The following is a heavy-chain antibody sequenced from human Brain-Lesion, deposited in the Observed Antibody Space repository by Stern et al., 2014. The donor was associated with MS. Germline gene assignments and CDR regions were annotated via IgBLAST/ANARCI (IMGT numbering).Heavy chain of an antibody. Sequence: VQLVQSGAEVKKPGASVKVSCKTSGYIFTGYYIHWVRQAPGQGLEWMXWINPNTGGTTYAQKFQGRVAMSRDTSISTAYVELSSLTSDDTAVYYCARDQRGITIFGVVTDYYYLGMDVWGQGTTVTVSS. J-gene: IGHJ6*02. CDR2: INPNTGGT. V-gene: IGHV1-2*02. CDR3: ARDQRGITIFGVVTDYYYLGMDV. D-gene: IGHD3-3*01. CDR1: GYIFTGYY.